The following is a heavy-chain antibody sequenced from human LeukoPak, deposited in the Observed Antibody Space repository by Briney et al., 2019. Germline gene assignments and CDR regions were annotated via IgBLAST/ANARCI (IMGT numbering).Heavy chain of an antibody. V-gene: IGHV1-18*01. Sequence: RASVKVSCKASGYTFTSYGISWVRQAPGQGLEWMGWISAYNGNTNYAQKLQGRVTMTTDTSTSTAYMELRSLRSDDTAVYYCAKDGSMPWGYYMDVWGKGTTVTVSS. CDR1: GYTFTSYG. CDR3: AKDGSMPWGYYMDV. J-gene: IGHJ6*03. CDR2: ISAYNGNT. D-gene: IGHD2/OR15-2a*01.